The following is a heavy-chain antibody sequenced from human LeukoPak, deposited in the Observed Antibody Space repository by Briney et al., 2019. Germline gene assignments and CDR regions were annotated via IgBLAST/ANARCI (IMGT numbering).Heavy chain of an antibody. V-gene: IGHV1-69*13. CDR2: IIPIFGTA. J-gene: IGHJ4*02. D-gene: IGHD3-10*01. CDR3: ARERYYTSGSVHNRIDY. CDR1: GGTFSSYA. Sequence: ASVKVSCKASGGTFSSYAISWVRQAPGQGLAWMGGIIPIFGTANYAQKFQGRVTITADESTSTAYMELSSLRSEDTAVYYCARERYYTSGSVHNRIDYWGQGTLVTVSS.